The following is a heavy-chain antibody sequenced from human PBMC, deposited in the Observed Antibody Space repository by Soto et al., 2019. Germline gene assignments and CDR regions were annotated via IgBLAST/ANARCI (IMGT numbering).Heavy chain of an antibody. CDR3: VRDRSRGWYPVDY. Sequence: GVSLRLVCAASGFTFSSYSMNWVRQAPGEGLEWVSSISSSSSYIYYADSVKGRFTISRDNAKNSLYLQMNSLRAEDTAVYYCVRDRSRGWYPVDYWGQGTLVSVSS. CDR2: ISSSSSYI. CDR1: GFTFSSYS. D-gene: IGHD6-19*01. V-gene: IGHV3-21*01. J-gene: IGHJ4*02.